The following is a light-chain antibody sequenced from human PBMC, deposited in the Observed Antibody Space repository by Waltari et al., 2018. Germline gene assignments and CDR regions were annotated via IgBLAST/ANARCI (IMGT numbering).Light chain of an antibody. CDR1: SSNIGKNY. CDR3: AAWDDSLGVWI. V-gene: IGLV1-47*01. Sequence: QSVLTQPPSASGTPGQRVTISCSGSSSNIGKNYVYWHQQLPGTAPKLLISGNDQPPAGVPDLFSCSKSGTSASLAISGLRSEDEADYYCAAWDDSLGVWIFGGGTKLTVL. CDR2: GND. J-gene: IGLJ2*01.